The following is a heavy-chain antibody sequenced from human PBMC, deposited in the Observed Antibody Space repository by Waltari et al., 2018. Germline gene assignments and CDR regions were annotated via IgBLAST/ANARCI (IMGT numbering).Heavy chain of an antibody. Sequence: QVQLVQSGAEVKKPGSSVKVSCKASGGTLRNYAISWVRQAPGQGLEWMGGCLVLFGAADYAQKFQGRLTITADESTSTAYMELSSLRSEDTAVYYCARDSGPPTFGGVSPYYYMDVWGKGTTVIVSS. V-gene: IGHV1-69*01. J-gene: IGHJ6*03. CDR1: GGTLRNYA. D-gene: IGHD2-8*02. CDR2: CLVLFGAA. CDR3: ARDSGPPTFGGVSPYYYMDV.